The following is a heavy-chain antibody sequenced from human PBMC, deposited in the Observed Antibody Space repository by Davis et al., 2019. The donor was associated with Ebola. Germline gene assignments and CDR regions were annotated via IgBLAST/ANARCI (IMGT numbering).Heavy chain of an antibody. J-gene: IGHJ4*02. CDR2: IYYSGST. V-gene: IGHV4-39*01. Sequence: PSETLSLTCTVSGGSISSSSYYWGWIRQPPGKGLEWIGSIYYSGSTYYNPSLKSRVTISVDTSKNQFSLKLSSVTAADTAVYYCARQGYSYGNGHWGQGTLVTVSS. D-gene: IGHD5-18*01. CDR1: GGSISSSSYY. CDR3: ARQGYSYGNGH.